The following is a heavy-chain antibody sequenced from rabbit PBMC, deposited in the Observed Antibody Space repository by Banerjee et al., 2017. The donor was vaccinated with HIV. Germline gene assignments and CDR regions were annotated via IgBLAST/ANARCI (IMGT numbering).Heavy chain of an antibody. J-gene: IGHJ2*01. V-gene: IGHV1S47*01. Sequence: QEQLVESGGGLVQPGGSLKLSCKASGFDFSSYGVSWVRQAPGKGLEWIGYIDPIFTSAYYASWVNGRFSISRENTQNTVTLQMTSLTAADTASYFCARLHPGTSVYTGAFDPWGPGTLVTVS. CDR3: ARLHPGTSVYTGAFDP. D-gene: IGHD8-1*01. CDR2: IDPIFTSA. CDR1: GFDFSSYG.